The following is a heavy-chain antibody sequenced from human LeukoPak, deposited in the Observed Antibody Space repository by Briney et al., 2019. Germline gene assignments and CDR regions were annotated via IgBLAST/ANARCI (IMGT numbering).Heavy chain of an antibody. CDR2: IYYSGST. CDR1: GGSISSSSYY. J-gene: IGHJ4*02. D-gene: IGHD2-2*01. CDR3: ARGWVPAALAYYFDY. V-gene: IGHV4-39*07. Sequence: PSETLSLTCTVSGGSISSSSYYWGWIRQPPGKGLEWIGSIYYSGSTYYNPSLKSRVTISVDTSKNQFSLKLSSVTAADTAVYYCARGWVPAALAYYFDYWGQGTLVTVSS.